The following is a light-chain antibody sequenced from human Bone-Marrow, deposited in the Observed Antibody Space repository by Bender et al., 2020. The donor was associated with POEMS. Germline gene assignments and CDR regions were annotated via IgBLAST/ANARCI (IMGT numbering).Light chain of an antibody. CDR3: QSADRSGSYV. V-gene: IGLV3-1*01. Sequence: SYEVTQPPSLSVSPGQTASITCSGDKLGNKYISWYQQKPGQSPLLVIFHDNKRPSGIPERFSGSNSGTTATLTISGTQAVDEADYYCQSADRSGSYVFGTGTKVTIL. CDR1: KLGNKY. J-gene: IGLJ1*01. CDR2: HDN.